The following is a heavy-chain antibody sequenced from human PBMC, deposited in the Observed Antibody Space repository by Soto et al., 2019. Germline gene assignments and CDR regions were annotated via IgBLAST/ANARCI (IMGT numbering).Heavy chain of an antibody. CDR2: INPNSGGT. Sequence: GASVKVSCKASGYTFTGYYMHWVRQAPGQGLEWMGWINPNSGGTNYAQKFQGRVTMTRDTSISTAYMDLRSLTSDDTAVYYCARDRVAGIWGDAFDIWGQGTMVTVSS. D-gene: IGHD3-16*01. CDR3: ARDRVAGIWGDAFDI. J-gene: IGHJ3*02. CDR1: GYTFTGYY. V-gene: IGHV1-2*02.